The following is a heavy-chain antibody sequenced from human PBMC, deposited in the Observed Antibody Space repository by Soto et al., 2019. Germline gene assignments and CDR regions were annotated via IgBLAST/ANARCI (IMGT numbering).Heavy chain of an antibody. CDR2: FTTIGATT. V-gene: IGHV3-23*01. CDR3: ASGPDAFDI. D-gene: IGHD2-15*01. Sequence: PGGSLRLSCAASGFGFSNYAMTWVRQAPGKGLEWVSSFTTIGATTYYADSVKGRFTISRDNSKNTLYLQMNSLRAEDTAVYYCASGPDAFDIWGQGTMVTVSS. CDR1: GFGFSNYA. J-gene: IGHJ3*02.